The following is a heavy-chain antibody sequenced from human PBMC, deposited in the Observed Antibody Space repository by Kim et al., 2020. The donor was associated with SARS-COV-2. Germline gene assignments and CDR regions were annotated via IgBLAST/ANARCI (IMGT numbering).Heavy chain of an antibody. Sequence: KGRFTISRDNSKNTLYLQMGSLRAEDMAVYYCARDCTLDYYGSGSYCSDYWGQGTLVTVSS. D-gene: IGHD3-10*01. J-gene: IGHJ4*02. CDR3: ARDCTLDYYGSGSYCSDY. V-gene: IGHV3-64*01.